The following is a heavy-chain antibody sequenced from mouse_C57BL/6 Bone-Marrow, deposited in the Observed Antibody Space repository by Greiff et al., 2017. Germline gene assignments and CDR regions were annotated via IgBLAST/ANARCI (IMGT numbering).Heavy chain of an antibody. D-gene: IGHD2-4*01. CDR3: ARDYAVGFAY. J-gene: IGHJ3*01. CDR1: GYTFTDYY. CDR2: IYPGSGNT. V-gene: IGHV1-76*01. Sequence: QVQLKQSGAELVRPGASVKLSCKASGYTFTDYYINWVKQRPGQGLEWIARIYPGSGNTYYNEKFKGKATLTAEKSSSTAYMQLSSLTSEDSAVYFCARDYAVGFAYWGQGTLVTVSA.